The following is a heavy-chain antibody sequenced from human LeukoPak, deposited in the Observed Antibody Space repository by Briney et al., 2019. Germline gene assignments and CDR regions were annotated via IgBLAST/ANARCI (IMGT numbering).Heavy chain of an antibody. J-gene: IGHJ6*03. Sequence: PSETLSLTCTVSGGSISSYYWSWIRQPPGKGLEWIGYIYYSGSTNYNPSLKSRVTISVDTSKNQFSLKLSSVTAADTAVYYCARAGCSSTSCYTLYYYYMDVWGKGTTVTVSS. CDR1: GGSISSYY. CDR2: IYYSGST. D-gene: IGHD2-2*02. V-gene: IGHV4-59*01. CDR3: ARAGCSSTSCYTLYYYYMDV.